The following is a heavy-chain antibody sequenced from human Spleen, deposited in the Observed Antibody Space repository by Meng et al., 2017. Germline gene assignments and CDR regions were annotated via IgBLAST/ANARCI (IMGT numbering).Heavy chain of an antibody. CDR3: ASWIYSCGWQ. D-gene: IGHD6-19*01. V-gene: IGHV4-4*02. CDR2: IYHGGDT. Sequence: QLRGRESGPGLGKPSGTLSLTCAVSGGSISSGNGGSWVRQPPGKGLEWIGEIYHGGDTNYNPSLKSRVTIAIDRSKNQFSLKLSSVTAADTAVYYCASWIYSCGWQWGQGTLVTVSS. CDR1: GGSISSGNG. J-gene: IGHJ4*02.